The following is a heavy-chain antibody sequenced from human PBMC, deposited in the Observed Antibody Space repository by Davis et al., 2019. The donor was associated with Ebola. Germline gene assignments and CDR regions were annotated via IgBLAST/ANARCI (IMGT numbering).Heavy chain of an antibody. CDR2: ISGSGFTT. V-gene: IGHV3-11*01. J-gene: IGHJ4*02. CDR3: ATTQWLREFDN. D-gene: IGHD6-19*01. Sequence: GESLKISCAASGFAFSDYYMSWVRQAPGGGLEWISTISGSGFTTFYADSVRGRFIISRDKSNNTLYLEMNSLRVDDTAVYYCATTQWLREFDNWGQGTLVTVSS. CDR1: GFAFSDYY.